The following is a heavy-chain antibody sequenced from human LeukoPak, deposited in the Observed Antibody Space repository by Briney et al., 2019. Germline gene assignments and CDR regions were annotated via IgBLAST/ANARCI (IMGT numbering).Heavy chain of an antibody. V-gene: IGHV5-51*01. CDR1: GYSFTSYW. CDR2: IYPGDSDT. D-gene: IGHD5-24*01. Sequence: GESLKISCKGSGYSFTSYWIGWVRQMPGKGLEWMGIIYPGDSDTRYSPSFQGQVTISADKSISTAYLQWSSLKASDTAMYYCARPAQRWLQTEVAFDIWGQGTMVTVSS. J-gene: IGHJ3*02. CDR3: ARPAQRWLQTEVAFDI.